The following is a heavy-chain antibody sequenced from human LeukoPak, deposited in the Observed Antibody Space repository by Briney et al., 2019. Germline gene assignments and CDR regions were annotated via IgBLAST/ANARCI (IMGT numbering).Heavy chain of an antibody. CDR3: ARVDPYYDSSGYYKNAFDI. CDR2: ISSSSSYI. CDR1: GFTFSSYS. V-gene: IGHV3-21*01. Sequence: GGSLRLSCAASGFTFSSYSMNWVRQAPGKGLEWVSSISSSSSYIYYADSVKGRFTISRDNAKNSLYLQMNSLRAEDTAVYYCARVDPYYDSSGYYKNAFDIWGQGTMVTVSS. J-gene: IGHJ3*02. D-gene: IGHD3-22*01.